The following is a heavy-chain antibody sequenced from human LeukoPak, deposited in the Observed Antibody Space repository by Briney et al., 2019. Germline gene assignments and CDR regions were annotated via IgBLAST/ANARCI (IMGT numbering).Heavy chain of an antibody. V-gene: IGHV5-51*01. CDR3: ARESGPFLEWLFYMGYYFDY. CDR2: IYPGDSDT. CDR1: GYSFTSYW. D-gene: IGHD3-3*01. Sequence: GESLKISCKGSGYSFTSYWIGWVRQMPGKGLEWMGIIYPGDSDTRYSPSFQGQVTISADKSISTAYLQWSSLKASDTAMYYCARESGPFLEWLFYMGYYFDYWGQGTLVTVSS. J-gene: IGHJ4*02.